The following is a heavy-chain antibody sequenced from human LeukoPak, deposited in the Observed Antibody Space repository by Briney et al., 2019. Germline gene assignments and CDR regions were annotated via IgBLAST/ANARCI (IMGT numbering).Heavy chain of an antibody. D-gene: IGHD3-22*01. V-gene: IGHV3-66*01. CDR1: GFTFSSYA. Sequence: PGGSLRLSCAASGFTFSSYAMSWVRQAPGKGLEWVSVIYSGGSTYYADSVKGRFTISRDNSKNTLYLQMNSLRAEDTAVYYCARDPGGRDDSSGYTDYWGQGTLVTVSS. J-gene: IGHJ4*02. CDR3: ARDPGGRDDSSGYTDY. CDR2: IYSGGST.